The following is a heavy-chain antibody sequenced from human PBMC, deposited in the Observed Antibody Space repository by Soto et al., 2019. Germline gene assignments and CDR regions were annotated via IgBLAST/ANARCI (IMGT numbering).Heavy chain of an antibody. D-gene: IGHD2-2*01. J-gene: IGHJ6*03. V-gene: IGHV3-23*01. CDR2: ISGSGGST. CDR1: GFPFRSYG. Sequence: GGSLRLSCAASGFPFRSYGMHWVRTAPGKGLEWVSAISGSGGSTYYADSVKGRFTISRDNSKNTLYLQMNSLRAEDTAVYYCAKVPRIKYQLPHMDVWGKGTTVTVSS. CDR3: AKVPRIKYQLPHMDV.